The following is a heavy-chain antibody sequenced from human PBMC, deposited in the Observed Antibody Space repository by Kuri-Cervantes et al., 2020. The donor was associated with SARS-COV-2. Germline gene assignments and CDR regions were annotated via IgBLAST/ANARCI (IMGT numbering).Heavy chain of an antibody. CDR1: GGTFSSYA. D-gene: IGHD2-2*01. CDR3: ARALTVPSDCSSTSCPPGYFDL. CDR2: IIPIFGTA. J-gene: IGHJ2*01. V-gene: IGHV1-69*05. Sequence: SVKVSCKASGGTFSSYAISWVRQAPGQGLEWMGGIIPIFGTANYAQKFQGRVTITTDESTSTAYMELSSLRSEDTAVYYCARALTVPSDCSSTSCPPGYFDLWGRGTLVTVSS.